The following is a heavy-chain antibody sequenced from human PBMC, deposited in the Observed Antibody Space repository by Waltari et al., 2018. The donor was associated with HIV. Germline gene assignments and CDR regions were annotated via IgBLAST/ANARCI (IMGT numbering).Heavy chain of an antibody. D-gene: IGHD3-9*01. CDR3: ARGFRGDILTGYYPYYYYYYGMDV. Sequence: QVQLQQWGAGLLKPSETLSLTCAVYGGSFSGYYWSWIRQPPGKGLEWIGEINHSGSTNYNPSLKSRVTISVDTSKNQFSLKLSSVTAADTAVYYCARGFRGDILTGYYPYYYYYYGMDVWGQGTTVTVSS. CDR1: GGSFSGYY. CDR2: INHSGST. J-gene: IGHJ6*02. V-gene: IGHV4-34*01.